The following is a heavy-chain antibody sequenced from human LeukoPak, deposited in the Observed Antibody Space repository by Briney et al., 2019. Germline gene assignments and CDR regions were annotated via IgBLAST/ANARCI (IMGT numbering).Heavy chain of an antibody. CDR2: IWYDGSNK. V-gene: IGHV3-33*01. D-gene: IGHD2-2*01. CDR3: AGDRGMPSPGAFDI. Sequence: GGSLRLSCAASGFTFSSYGMHWVRQAPGKGLEWVAVIWYDGSNKYYADSVKGRFTISRDNSKNTLYLQMNSLRAEDTAVYYCAGDRGMPSPGAFDIWGQGTMVTVSS. CDR1: GFTFSSYG. J-gene: IGHJ3*02.